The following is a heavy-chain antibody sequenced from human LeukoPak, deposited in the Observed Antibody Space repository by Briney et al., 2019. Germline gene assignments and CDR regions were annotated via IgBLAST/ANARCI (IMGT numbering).Heavy chain of an antibody. CDR1: GFTFSNYG. V-gene: IGHV3-48*04. CDR3: ARDLDAGSY. D-gene: IGHD3-10*01. J-gene: IGHJ4*02. Sequence: PGGSLRLSCAASGFTFSNYGMNWVRQAPGKGLEWVSYISSISSSSTYYADSVKGRFTISRDNAKNSLYLQMNSLRAEDTAVYYCARDLDAGSYRGQGTLVTVSS. CDR2: ISSISSSST.